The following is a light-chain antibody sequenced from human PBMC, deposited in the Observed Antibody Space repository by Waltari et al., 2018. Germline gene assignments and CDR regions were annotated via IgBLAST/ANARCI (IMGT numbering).Light chain of an antibody. Sequence: QSMLTQPPSASGSPGQRVTISCSGGRSNIGSNALNWYQQLPGTAPKLLIYSHVLRPSAVPDLFPGSRSGTSASLAILGLQSDDEADYYCSSWDDSLQLVRFGGGTTLTVL. V-gene: IGLV1-44*01. CDR2: SHV. CDR1: RSNIGSNA. CDR3: SSWDDSLQLVR. J-gene: IGLJ2*01.